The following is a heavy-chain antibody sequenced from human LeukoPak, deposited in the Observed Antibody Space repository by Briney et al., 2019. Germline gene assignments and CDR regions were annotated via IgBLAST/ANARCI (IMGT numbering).Heavy chain of an antibody. V-gene: IGHV4-59*01. CDR1: GGSISDYY. J-gene: IGHJ4*02. D-gene: IGHD6-13*01. Sequence: SETLCLTCTVSGGSISDYYWTWIRQPPEKGLEWIGYIHSIGGTNYNPSLKSRVTISIDTSKNHFSLKLTSVTSADTAVYYCARGGASSRYFDFWGQGTLVTVSS. CDR3: ARGGASSRYFDF. CDR2: IHSIGGT.